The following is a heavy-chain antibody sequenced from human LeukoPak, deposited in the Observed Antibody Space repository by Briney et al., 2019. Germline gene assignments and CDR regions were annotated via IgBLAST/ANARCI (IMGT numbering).Heavy chain of an antibody. J-gene: IGHJ4*02. Sequence: PGGSLRLSCAASGFTFSSYAMHWVRQAPGKGLEWVAVISYDGSNKYYADSVKGRFTISRDNSKNTLYLQMNSLRAEDTAVYYCARDQPNSYDSSGYFDYWGQGTLVTVSS. V-gene: IGHV3-30*01. CDR2: ISYDGSNK. CDR3: ARDQPNSYDSSGYFDY. CDR1: GFTFSSYA. D-gene: IGHD3-22*01.